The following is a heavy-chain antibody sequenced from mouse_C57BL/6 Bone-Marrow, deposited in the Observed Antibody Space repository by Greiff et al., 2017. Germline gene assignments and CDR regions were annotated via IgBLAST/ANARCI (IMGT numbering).Heavy chain of an antibody. CDR1: GFSLTSYA. D-gene: IGHD2-3*01. V-gene: IGHV2-9-1*01. J-gene: IGHJ1*03. Sequence: VNLVESGPGLVAPSQSLSITCTVSGFSLTSYAISWVRQPPGKGLEWLGVIWTGGGTKYNSALKSRLSISKDNSTSQVFLKMNSLQTYDTARYYCARNNGYYLDLDVWGTGTTVTVSS. CDR3: ARNNGYYLDLDV. CDR2: IWTGGGT.